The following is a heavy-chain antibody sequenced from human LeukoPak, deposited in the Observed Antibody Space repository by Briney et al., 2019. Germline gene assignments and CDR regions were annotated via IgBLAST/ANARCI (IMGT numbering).Heavy chain of an antibody. Sequence: GESLKISCKGSGNSFTSYWIGWVRQMPGKGLEWMGIIYPDDSDTRYNPSFQGQVTISADKSISAAYLQWSSLKASDTAMYYCARQTRDYSNFFDYWGQGTLVTVSS. CDR3: ARQTRDYSNFFDY. CDR1: GNSFTSYW. J-gene: IGHJ4*02. CDR2: IYPDDSDT. V-gene: IGHV5-51*01. D-gene: IGHD4-11*01.